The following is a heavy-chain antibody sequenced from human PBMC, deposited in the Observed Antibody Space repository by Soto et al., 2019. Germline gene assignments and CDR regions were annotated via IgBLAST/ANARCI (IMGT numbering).Heavy chain of an antibody. CDR3: ARGWSGWRVWLDY. V-gene: IGHV4-61*01. Sequence: SETLSLTCTVSGGSISSPSFYWSWIRQHPGKGLEWIGYIYYNGTTNYNPTLKSRVTISVDTSKNQFSLKLSSVTAADTAVYYCARGWSGWRVWLDYWGQGTLVTVSS. CDR1: GGSISSPSFY. D-gene: IGHD6-19*01. CDR2: IYYNGTT. J-gene: IGHJ4*02.